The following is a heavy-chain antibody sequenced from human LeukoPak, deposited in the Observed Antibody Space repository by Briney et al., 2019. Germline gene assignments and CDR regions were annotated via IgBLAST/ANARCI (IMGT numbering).Heavy chain of an antibody. Sequence: PSETLSLTCAVYGGSFSGYYWSWIRQPPGKGLEWSGEINHSGSTNYNPSLKSRVTISVDTSKNQFSLKLSSVTAADTAVYYCARWIGSGYYSYYYYGMDVWGQGTTVTVSS. CDR2: INHSGST. V-gene: IGHV4-34*01. CDR3: ARWIGSGYYSYYYYGMDV. J-gene: IGHJ6*02. CDR1: GGSFSGYY. D-gene: IGHD3-22*01.